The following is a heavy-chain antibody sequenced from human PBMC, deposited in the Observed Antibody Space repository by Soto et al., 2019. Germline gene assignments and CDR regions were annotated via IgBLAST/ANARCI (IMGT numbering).Heavy chain of an antibody. V-gene: IGHV3-23*01. CDR2: ISGSGGTT. CDR1: GFTFTSYA. Sequence: EVQLLESGGGLVQPGGSLRLSCAASGFTFTSYAMTWVRQAPGKGLEWVSTISGSGGTTYYADSVRGRFTISSDNSKNTLYLQMNTLRAEDTALYSCTRYCPTASCYIRYGMDVWGQGTTVTVSS. J-gene: IGHJ6*02. D-gene: IGHD2-2*02. CDR3: TRYCPTASCYIRYGMDV.